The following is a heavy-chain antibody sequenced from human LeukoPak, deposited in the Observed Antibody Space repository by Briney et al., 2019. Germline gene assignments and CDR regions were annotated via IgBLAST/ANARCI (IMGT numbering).Heavy chain of an antibody. CDR3: AREGSSGYYYVPGLFDY. CDR2: INWNGGST. Sequence: PGGSLRLSCAASGFTFDDYGMSWVRQAPGKGLEWVSGINWNGGSTGYADSVKGRFTISRDNAKNSLYLQMNSLRAEDTALYYCAREGSSGYYYVPGLFDYWGQGTLVTVSS. V-gene: IGHV3-20*04. CDR1: GFTFDDYG. J-gene: IGHJ4*02. D-gene: IGHD3-22*01.